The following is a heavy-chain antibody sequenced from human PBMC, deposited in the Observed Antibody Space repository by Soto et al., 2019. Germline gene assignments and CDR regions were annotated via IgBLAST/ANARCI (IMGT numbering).Heavy chain of an antibody. J-gene: IGHJ4*02. D-gene: IGHD4-17*01. CDR3: ARDMFPDYGDYVRGFAY. CDR2: INPSGGST. Sequence: ASVKVACKASGYTFTSYYMHLVRQASGQGLEWMGIINPSGGSTSYAQKFQGRVTMTRDTSTSTVYMELSSLRSEDTAVYYCARDMFPDYGDYVRGFAYCGQGTLVTVSS. V-gene: IGHV1-46*01. CDR1: GYTFTSYY.